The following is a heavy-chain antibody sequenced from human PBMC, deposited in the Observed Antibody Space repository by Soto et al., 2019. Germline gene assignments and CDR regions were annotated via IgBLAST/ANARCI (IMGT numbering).Heavy chain of an antibody. CDR3: ARDLWVEPELYYYGMDV. D-gene: IGHD1-1*01. J-gene: IGHJ6*02. V-gene: IGHV4-30-4*01. Sequence: NPSETLSLTCPVSGDSISSADYYWSWIRQTPGKGLEWIGHIFYSGTTYYNPSLKSRLTISVDTSKNHFSLRLTSVTAADTAVYYCARDLWVEPELYYYGMDVWGQGTTVTVSS. CDR2: IFYSGTT. CDR1: GDSISSADYY.